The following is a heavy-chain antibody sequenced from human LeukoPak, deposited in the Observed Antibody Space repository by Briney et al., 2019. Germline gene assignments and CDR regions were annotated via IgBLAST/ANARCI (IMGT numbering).Heavy chain of an antibody. CDR3: ARSRWLPLIDY. J-gene: IGHJ4*02. CDR1: GFTFSTYG. D-gene: IGHD2-15*01. CDR2: IWNDGSNE. V-gene: IGHV3-33*01. Sequence: GRPLRLSCAASGFTFSTYGMHWVRQAPGKGLEWVSVIWNDGSNEYYADSVKGRFIISRDNSKNALYLQMNSLRAEDTAVYYCARSRWLPLIDYWGQGTLVTVSS.